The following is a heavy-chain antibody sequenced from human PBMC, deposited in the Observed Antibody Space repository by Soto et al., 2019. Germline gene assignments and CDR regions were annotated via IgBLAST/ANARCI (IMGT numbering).Heavy chain of an antibody. CDR3: ARTAPGYSSSWYDY. CDR2: ISSSSSTI. V-gene: IGHV3-48*02. J-gene: IGHJ4*02. Sequence: GGSLRLSCAASGFTFSSYSMNWVRQAPGKGLEWVSYISSSSSTIYYADSVKGRFTISRDNAKNSLYLQMNSLRDEDTAVYYCARTAPGYSSSWYDYWGQGTLVTVSS. CDR1: GFTFSSYS. D-gene: IGHD6-13*01.